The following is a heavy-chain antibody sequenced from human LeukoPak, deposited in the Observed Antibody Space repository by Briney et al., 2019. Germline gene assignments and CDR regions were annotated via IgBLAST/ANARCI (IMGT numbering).Heavy chain of an antibody. CDR2: INSGSTYT. CDR3: AKGGKWDVTPFDY. Sequence: PGGSLRLSCAASGFTFSSYMMNWVRQAPGKGLEWVSSINSGSTYTYYTESVKGRFTISRDNSKNTLYLQVNSLRAEDTAVYYCAKGGKWDVTPFDYWGQGTLVTVSS. V-gene: IGHV3-21*04. J-gene: IGHJ4*02. CDR1: GFTFSSYM. D-gene: IGHD1-26*01.